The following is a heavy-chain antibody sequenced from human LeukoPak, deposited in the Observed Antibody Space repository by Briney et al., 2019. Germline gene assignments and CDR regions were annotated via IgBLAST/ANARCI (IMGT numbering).Heavy chain of an antibody. V-gene: IGHV3-66*01. CDR1: GFTVSSNY. CDR3: ARGGDSSYYGDY. D-gene: IGHD3-22*01. Sequence: GGSLRLSCAASGFTVSSNYMNWVRQAREKGLEWVSLIYSGGSTHYADSVKGGFTISGDNSKNTLYLQMNSLRAEDTAVYYCARGGDSSYYGDYWGQGTLVTVSS. J-gene: IGHJ4*02. CDR2: IYSGGST.